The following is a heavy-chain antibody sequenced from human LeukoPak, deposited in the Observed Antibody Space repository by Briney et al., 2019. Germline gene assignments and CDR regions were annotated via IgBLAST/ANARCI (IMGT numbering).Heavy chain of an antibody. V-gene: IGHV3-53*01. CDR1: GFTFSDYY. Sequence: GSLRLSCAASGFTFSDYYMSWIRQAPGKGLEWVSIIYSGGRTYYADSAKGRFTISRDIFKNTVYLQMNSLRAEDTAVYYCAREGATTAFDYWGQGTLVTVSS. CDR2: IYSGGRT. J-gene: IGHJ4*02. CDR3: AREGATTAFDY. D-gene: IGHD1-26*01.